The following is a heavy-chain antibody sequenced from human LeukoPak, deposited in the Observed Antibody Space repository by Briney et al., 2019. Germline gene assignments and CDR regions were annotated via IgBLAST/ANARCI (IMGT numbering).Heavy chain of an antibody. J-gene: IGHJ4*02. Sequence: TGGSLRLSCAASGFTFSSYGMHWVRQAPGKGLEWVAVISYDGSNKYYADSVKGRFTISRDNSKNTLSLQMNRLREEDTAVYYCAKDFRTFLWYGDLVDYWGQGTLVTVSS. CDR2: ISYDGSNK. CDR1: GFTFSSYG. CDR3: AKDFRTFLWYGDLVDY. D-gene: IGHD4-17*01. V-gene: IGHV3-30*18.